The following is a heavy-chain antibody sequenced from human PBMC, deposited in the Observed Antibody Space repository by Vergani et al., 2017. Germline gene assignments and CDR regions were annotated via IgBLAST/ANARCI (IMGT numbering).Heavy chain of an antibody. Sequence: QVQLQESGPGLVKPSQTLSLTCTVSGASINNEFYYWHWIRQPAGKGLEWIGRNYVSGITDYNSSLQRRVSMSVDTSKNQFSLTLTSVTDAYTAVYYCARENKHLRPRAFHLGGQGTMVTVSS. V-gene: IGHV4-61*02. CDR3: ARENKHLRPRAFHL. CDR1: GASINNEFYY. CDR2: NYVSGIT. D-gene: IGHD2-21*01. J-gene: IGHJ3*01.